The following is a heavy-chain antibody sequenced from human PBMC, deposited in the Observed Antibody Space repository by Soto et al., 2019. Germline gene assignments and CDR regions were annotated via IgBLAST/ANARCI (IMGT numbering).Heavy chain of an antibody. D-gene: IGHD2-15*01. J-gene: IGHJ4*02. V-gene: IGHV4-30-4*01. Sequence: QVQLQESGPGLLKPSQTLSLTCTVSGDSISSASHFWNWIRQTPGRGLEWIGYTFYGGRTYFNPSLKSRVSISGDTSKNQFSLNLTSVTAADTAVYFCARGIVAGIVATPSLDYWGQGTLVTVSS. CDR3: ARGIVAGIVATPSLDY. CDR2: TFYGGRT. CDR1: GDSISSASHF.